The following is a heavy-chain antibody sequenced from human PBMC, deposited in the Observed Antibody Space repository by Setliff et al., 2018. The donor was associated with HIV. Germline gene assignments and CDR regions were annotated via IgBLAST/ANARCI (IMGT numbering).Heavy chain of an antibody. D-gene: IGHD4-4*01. Sequence: SSETLSLTCTVSGGSISSGVYYWSWIRHHPGKGLEWIGYIHYSGSIYYNPSLKSRVTISVDTSKNQFSLNLRSVTAADTAVYYCARTHYSFNLLEYYYYYYMDVWGKGTTVTVSS. V-gene: IGHV4-31*03. J-gene: IGHJ6*03. CDR1: GGSISSGVYY. CDR2: IHYSGSI. CDR3: ARTHYSFNLLEYYYYYYMDV.